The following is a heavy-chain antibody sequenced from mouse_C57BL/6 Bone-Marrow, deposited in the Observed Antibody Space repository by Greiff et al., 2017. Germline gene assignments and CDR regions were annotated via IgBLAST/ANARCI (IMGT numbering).Heavy chain of an antibody. V-gene: IGHV1-54*01. CDR3: ARSGDYDYDGTFNY. CDR1: GYAFTNYL. Sequence: VQLQQSGAELVRPGTSVKVSCKASGYAFTNYLIEWVKQRPGQGLEWIGVINPGSGGTNYNEKFKGKATLTADKSSSTAYLQLSSLTSEDSAVYFCARSGDYDYDGTFNYWGPGTTLTVSS. J-gene: IGHJ2*01. D-gene: IGHD2-4*01. CDR2: INPGSGGT.